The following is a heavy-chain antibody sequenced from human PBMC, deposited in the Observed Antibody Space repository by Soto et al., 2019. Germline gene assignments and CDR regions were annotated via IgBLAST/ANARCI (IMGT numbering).Heavy chain of an antibody. CDR2: ISAKNGNT. V-gene: IGHV1-18*01. J-gene: IGHJ5*01. Sequence: QIQLVQSGGEVKKPGASVKVSCKASGYIFTRYGITWVRQAPGQGLEWVGWISAKNGNTNSGQKFQGRVTMTTDTSTSTAYMELRSLRSDDTAIYYCARDVDIGTHPTGDWFDSWGQGTLVTVSS. CDR1: GYIFTRYG. CDR3: ARDVDIGTHPTGDWFDS. D-gene: IGHD5-12*01.